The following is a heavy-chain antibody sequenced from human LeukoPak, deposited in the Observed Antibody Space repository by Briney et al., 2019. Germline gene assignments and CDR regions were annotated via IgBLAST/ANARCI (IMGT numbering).Heavy chain of an antibody. D-gene: IGHD6-19*01. J-gene: IGHJ4*02. CDR2: IKQDASGK. V-gene: IGHV3-7*01. Sequence: QPGGSLRLSCAASGFTFSSYWMSWVRQAPGKGLEWVANIKQDASGKSYVDSVKGRFTISRDNAKSSLYLQMNSLRADDTAVYYCARGSVAGTLFDYWGQGTLVTVSS. CDR3: ARGSVAGTLFDY. CDR1: GFTFSSYW.